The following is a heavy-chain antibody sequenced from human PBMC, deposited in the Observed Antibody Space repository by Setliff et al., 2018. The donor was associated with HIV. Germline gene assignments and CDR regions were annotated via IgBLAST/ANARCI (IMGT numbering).Heavy chain of an antibody. D-gene: IGHD4-17*01. J-gene: IGHJ6*04. CDR2: IYSSGST. Sequence: KASETLSLTCTVSGGSITNYYWSWIRQPAAKGLEWIGRIYSSGSTNYNPSLESRATMLVDTSKSQFSLKLTSVTAADTAIYYCARAGSRATVPGVWGKGTTVTVSS. CDR1: GGSITNYY. V-gene: IGHV4-4*07. CDR3: ARAGSRATVPGV.